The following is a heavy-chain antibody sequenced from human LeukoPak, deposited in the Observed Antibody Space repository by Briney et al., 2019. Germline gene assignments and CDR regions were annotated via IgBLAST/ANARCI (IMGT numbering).Heavy chain of an antibody. CDR2: INHSGGT. Sequence: SETLSLTCAVYGGSFSGYYWSWIRQPPGKGLEWIGEINHSGGTNYNPSLKSRVTISVDTSKNQFSLKLTSVTAADTAVYYCARGALKIYGSGSYFAYWGQGTLVTVSS. CDR1: GGSFSGYY. J-gene: IGHJ4*02. D-gene: IGHD3-10*01. CDR3: ARGALKIYGSGSYFAY. V-gene: IGHV4-34*01.